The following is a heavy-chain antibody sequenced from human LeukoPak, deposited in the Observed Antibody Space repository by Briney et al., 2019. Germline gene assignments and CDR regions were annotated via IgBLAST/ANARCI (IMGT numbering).Heavy chain of an antibody. CDR1: GYRFTGYY. D-gene: IGHD4-17*01. V-gene: IGHV1-2*02. CDR2: MNPKSGAT. J-gene: IGHJ6*03. Sequence: ASVKVSCKTSGYRFTGYYLHWVRQAPGQGLEWMGWMNPKSGATDYARKFQGRVTMTRDTSISTAYMELTRLRSDDTAVYFCARGSDYDGYFYMDFWGKGTTVTVSS. CDR3: ARGSDYDGYFYMDF.